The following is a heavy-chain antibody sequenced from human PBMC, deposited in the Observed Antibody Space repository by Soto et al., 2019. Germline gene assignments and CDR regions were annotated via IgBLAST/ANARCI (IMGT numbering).Heavy chain of an antibody. Sequence: SETLSLTCTVSGGSISSSSYYWGWIRQPPGKGLEWIGSIYYSGSTYYNPSLKSRVTISVDTSKNQFSLKLSSVTAADTAVYYCARLDYGDYDGPNWFDPWGQGTLVTVSS. CDR3: ARLDYGDYDGPNWFDP. CDR2: IYYSGST. V-gene: IGHV4-39*01. D-gene: IGHD4-17*01. CDR1: GGSISSSSYY. J-gene: IGHJ5*02.